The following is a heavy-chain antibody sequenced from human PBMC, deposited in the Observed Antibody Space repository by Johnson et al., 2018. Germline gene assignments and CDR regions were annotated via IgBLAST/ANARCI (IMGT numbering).Heavy chain of an antibody. J-gene: IGHJ6*02. CDR1: GGTFSSYA. CDR3: ARGPPYYYDSSGYYTYGMDV. CDR2: IIPIFGTA. Sequence: QVQLVESGPEVKKPGSSVKVSCKASGGTFSSYAISWVRQAPGQGLEWMGGIIPIFGTANYAQKFQGRGTITAAESTSTGYLELSSLRGEETAVYYCARGPPYYYDSSGYYTYGMDVWGQGTTVTVSS. V-gene: IGHV1-69*01. D-gene: IGHD3-22*01.